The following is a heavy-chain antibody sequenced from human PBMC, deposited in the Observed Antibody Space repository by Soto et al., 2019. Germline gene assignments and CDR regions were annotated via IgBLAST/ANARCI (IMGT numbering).Heavy chain of an antibody. Sequence: SSETLSLTCTVSGGSIGSFYWSWIRQPPGKGLELIGYIYYSGSTNYNPSLKSRVTISVDTSKNQFSLNLISVTAADTAVYYCAKSGAAAGTGYDWFAPWSQGTLVTVSS. CDR1: GGSIGSFY. CDR3: AKSGAAAGTGYDWFAP. J-gene: IGHJ5*02. CDR2: IYYSGST. V-gene: IGHV4-59*03. D-gene: IGHD6-13*01.